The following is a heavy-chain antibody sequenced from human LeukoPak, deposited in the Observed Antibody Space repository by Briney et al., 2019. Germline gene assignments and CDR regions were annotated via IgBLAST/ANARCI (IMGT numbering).Heavy chain of an antibody. Sequence: SQTLSLTCTVSGGSISSGSYYWSWIRQPAGKGLEWIGRIYTSGSTNYNPSLKSRVTISVDTSKNQFSLKLSSVTAADTAVYYCARETLAAAGRSFDYWGQGTLVTVSS. D-gene: IGHD6-13*01. V-gene: IGHV4-61*02. CDR2: IYTSGST. J-gene: IGHJ4*02. CDR3: ARETLAAAGRSFDY. CDR1: GGSISSGSYY.